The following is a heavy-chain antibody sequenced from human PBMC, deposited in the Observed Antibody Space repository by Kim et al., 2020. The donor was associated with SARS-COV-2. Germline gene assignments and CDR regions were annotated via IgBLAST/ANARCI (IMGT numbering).Heavy chain of an antibody. Sequence: ASVKVSCKASGYTFTSYYMHWVRQAPGQGLEWMGIINPSGGSTSYAQKFQGRVTMTRDTSTSTVYMELSSLRSEDTAVYYCARDRGYCSSTSCSAWYNWNYGIIDYWGQGTLVTVSS. CDR1: GYTFTSYY. D-gene: IGHD2-2*01. CDR2: INPSGGST. CDR3: ARDRGYCSSTSCSAWYNWNYGIIDY. J-gene: IGHJ4*02. V-gene: IGHV1-46*01.